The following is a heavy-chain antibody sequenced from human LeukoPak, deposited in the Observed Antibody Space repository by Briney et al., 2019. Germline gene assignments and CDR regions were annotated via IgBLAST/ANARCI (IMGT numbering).Heavy chain of an antibody. J-gene: IGHJ4*02. CDR3: ARDRGPYSGYDSYYFDY. D-gene: IGHD5-12*01. CDR1: GGSISSGGYY. V-gene: IGHV4-31*03. CDR2: IYYSGST. Sequence: SETLSLTCTVSGGSISSGGYYWSWIRQHPGKGLEWIGYIYYSGSTYYNPSLKSRVTISVDTSKNQFSLKLSSVTAADTAVYYCARDRGPYSGYDSYYFDYWGQGTLVTVSS.